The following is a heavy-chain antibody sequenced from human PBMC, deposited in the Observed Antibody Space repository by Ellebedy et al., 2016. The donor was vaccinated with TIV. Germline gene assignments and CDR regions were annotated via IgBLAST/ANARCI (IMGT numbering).Heavy chain of an antibody. CDR3: AGGYSSGWTDY. V-gene: IGHV4-4*07. Sequence: MPSETLSLTCTVSGGSISSYYWSWIRQPAGKGLQWIGRIYTSGSTNYNPSLQSRVTISVDPSKNQFSLKLSSVTAADTAVYYCAGGYSSGWTDYWGQGTLVTVSS. CDR2: IYTSGST. J-gene: IGHJ4*02. D-gene: IGHD6-19*01. CDR1: GGSISSYY.